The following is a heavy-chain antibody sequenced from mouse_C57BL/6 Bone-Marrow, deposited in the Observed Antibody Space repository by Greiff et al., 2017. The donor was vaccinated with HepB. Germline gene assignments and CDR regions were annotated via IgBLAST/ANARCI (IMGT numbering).Heavy chain of an antibody. CDR1: GYTFTSYW. J-gene: IGHJ3*01. CDR2: IDPNSGGT. Sequence: QVQLQQPGAELVKPGASVKLSCKASGYTFTSYWMHWVKQRPGRGLEWIGRIDPNSGGTKYNEKFKSEATLTVDKPSSTAYMQLSSLTSEDSAVYYCAIPSYYYGSSYLFAYWGQGTLVTVSA. CDR3: AIPSYYYGSSYLFAY. V-gene: IGHV1-72*01. D-gene: IGHD1-1*01.